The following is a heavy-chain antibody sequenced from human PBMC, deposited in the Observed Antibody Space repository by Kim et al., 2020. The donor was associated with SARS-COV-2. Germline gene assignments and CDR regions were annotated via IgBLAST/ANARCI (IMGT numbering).Heavy chain of an antibody. Sequence: GGSLRLSCSASGFTFSSYAMHWVRQAPGKGLEYVSAISSNGGSTYYADSVKGRFTISRDNSKNTLYLQMSSLRAEDTAVYYCVKGPLRFLEWHSPPRGFDPWGQGTLVTVSS. CDR1: GFTFSSYA. CDR2: ISSNGGST. V-gene: IGHV3-64D*06. J-gene: IGHJ5*02. CDR3: VKGPLRFLEWHSPPRGFDP. D-gene: IGHD3-3*01.